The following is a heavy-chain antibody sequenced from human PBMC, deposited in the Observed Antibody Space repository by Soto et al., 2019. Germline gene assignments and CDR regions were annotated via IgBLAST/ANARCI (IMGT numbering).Heavy chain of an antibody. CDR1: GGSLSSYY. V-gene: IGHV4-4*07. Sequence: PSETLSLTCSVVGGSLSSYYWSWIRQPAGKGLEWIGRIYISGNTNSNPSPKSRVSMSIDTSKNQISLKVNSVTAADTAVYYCARSHYFDYYYGMDVWGQGITVTVSS. CDR2: IYISGNT. J-gene: IGHJ6*02. CDR3: ARSHYFDYYYGMDV. D-gene: IGHD3-9*01.